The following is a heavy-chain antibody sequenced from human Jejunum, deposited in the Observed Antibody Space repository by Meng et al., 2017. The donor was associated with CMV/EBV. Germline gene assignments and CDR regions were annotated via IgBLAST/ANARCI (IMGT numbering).Heavy chain of an antibody. J-gene: IGHJ4*02. CDR3: AHRRHYYDT. V-gene: IGHV2-5*01. CDR1: GFSLLTLSFT. CDR2: LSSPPSP. Sequence: TLTCTFSGFSLLTLSFTLVDIPPPPHKALSFLSLLSSPPSPRSPPSLKSRLTITKDTSKNQVVLTMTNMDPVDTATDYCAHRRHYYDTWGQGTLVTVSS. D-gene: IGHD3-22*01.